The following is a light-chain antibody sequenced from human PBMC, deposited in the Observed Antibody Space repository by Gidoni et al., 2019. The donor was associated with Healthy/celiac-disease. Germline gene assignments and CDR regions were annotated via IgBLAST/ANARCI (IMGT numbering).Light chain of an antibody. V-gene: IGKV3-11*01. Sequence: EIVLTHSPATLSLSPGERATLSCRASQSVSSYLAWYQQKPGQAPRLLIYDASNRATGIPARFSGSGSGTDFTLTISSLEPEDFAVYYCQQRSNWPRTFGQXTKVEIK. CDR2: DAS. J-gene: IGKJ1*01. CDR3: QQRSNWPRT. CDR1: QSVSSY.